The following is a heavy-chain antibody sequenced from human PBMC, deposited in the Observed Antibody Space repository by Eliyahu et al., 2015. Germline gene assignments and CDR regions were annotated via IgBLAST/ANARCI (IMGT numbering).Heavy chain of an antibody. V-gene: IGHV3-30*18. J-gene: IGHJ4*02. Sequence: QVQLVESGGGVVQPGRSLRLSCAAXGFXFSXYGRPWXRQAPGKGLEWVAVISYDGSNKYYADSVKGRFTISRDNSKNTLYLQMNSLRAEDTAVYYCAKDDGSVVVVTAIPTFDYWGQGTLVTVSS. CDR3: AKDDGSVVVVTAIPTFDY. CDR1: GFXFSXYG. CDR2: ISYDGSNK. D-gene: IGHD2-21*02.